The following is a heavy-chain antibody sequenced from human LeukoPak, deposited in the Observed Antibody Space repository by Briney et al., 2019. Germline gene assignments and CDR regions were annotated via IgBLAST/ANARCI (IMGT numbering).Heavy chain of an antibody. CDR3: ARGGYHHGFDI. J-gene: IGHJ3*02. Sequence: GGSLRLSCAASGFTVSSNYMSWVRQAPGKGLEWVSRINSDGSDTIYADSVKGRFTISRDNAKSTVYLQMNSLKAEDTAVYYCARGGYHHGFDIWGQGTMVTVSS. CDR2: INSDGSDT. V-gene: IGHV3-74*01. CDR1: GFTVSSNY. D-gene: IGHD2-15*01.